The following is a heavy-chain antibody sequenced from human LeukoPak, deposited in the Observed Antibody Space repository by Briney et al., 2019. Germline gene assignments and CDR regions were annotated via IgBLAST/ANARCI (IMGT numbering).Heavy chain of an antibody. CDR2: INPKNGDT. J-gene: IGHJ5*02. CDR3: ARDDLVVVTAATPDAWFDP. D-gene: IGHD2-15*01. CDR1: GYSLIGYY. Sequence: GASVMVSCKASGYSLIGYYMHWVRQAPGQGPEWMGWINPKNGDTKYAQKFQGRVTMTRDTSISTAYMELSGLRSDDTAVYYCARDDLVVVTAATPDAWFDPWGQGTLVTVSS. V-gene: IGHV1-2*02.